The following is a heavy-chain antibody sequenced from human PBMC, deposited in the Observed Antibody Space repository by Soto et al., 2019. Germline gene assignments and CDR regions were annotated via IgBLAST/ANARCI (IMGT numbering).Heavy chain of an antibody. CDR2: MNPNSGNT. V-gene: IGHV1-8*02. CDR3: ARGIRIAVAGTPGLGY. CDR1: GYTFTSYY. Sequence: ASVKVSCKASGYTFTSYYMHWVRQAPGQGLEWMGMMNPNSGNTSYAQKFQGRVTMTRNTSISTAYMELSSLRSEDTAVYYCARGIRIAVAGTPGLGYWGQGTLVTVSS. J-gene: IGHJ4*02. D-gene: IGHD6-19*01.